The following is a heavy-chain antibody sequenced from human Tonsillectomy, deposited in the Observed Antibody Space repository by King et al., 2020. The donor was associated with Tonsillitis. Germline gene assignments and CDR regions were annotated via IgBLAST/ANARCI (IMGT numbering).Heavy chain of an antibody. CDR2: ISYDGSNK. D-gene: IGHD3-22*01. CDR1: GFTFSSYG. V-gene: IGHV3-30*18. Sequence: VQLVESGGGVVQPGRSLRLSCAASGFTFSSYGMHWVRQAPGKGLEWVAVISYDGSNKYYADSVKGRFTISRDNSKNTLYLQMNSLRAEDTAVYYCAKERVGDYSSVDAFDIWGQRIMVTVPS. CDR3: AKERVGDYSSVDAFDI. J-gene: IGHJ3*02.